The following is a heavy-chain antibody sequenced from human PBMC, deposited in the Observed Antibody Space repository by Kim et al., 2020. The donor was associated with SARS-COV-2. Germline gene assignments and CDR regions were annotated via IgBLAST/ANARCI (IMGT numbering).Heavy chain of an antibody. J-gene: IGHJ6*02. V-gene: IGHV1-58*01. CDR2: IVVGSGNT. CDR1: GFTFTSSA. CDR3: AADPAIASGYALSRAYYYYYGMDV. D-gene: IGHD3-3*01. Sequence: SVKVSCKASGFTFTSSAVQWVRQARGQRLEWIGWIVVGSGNTNYAQKFQERVTITRDMSTSTAYMELSSLRSEDTAVYYCAADPAIASGYALSRAYYYYYGMDVWGQGTTVTVSS.